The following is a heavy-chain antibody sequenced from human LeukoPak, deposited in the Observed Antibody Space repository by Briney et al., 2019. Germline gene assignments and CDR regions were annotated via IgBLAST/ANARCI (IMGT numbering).Heavy chain of an antibody. D-gene: IGHD4-17*01. V-gene: IGHV1-2*02. CDR3: AREYGDYYYYGMDV. CDR1: GYTFTGYY. CDR2: INPNSGGT. Sequence: GESLKVSCKASGYTFTGYYMHWVRQAPGQGLEWMGWINPNSGGTNYAQKFQGRVTMTRDTSISTAYMELSRLRSDDTAVYYCAREYGDYYYYGMDVWGQGTTVTVSS. J-gene: IGHJ6*02.